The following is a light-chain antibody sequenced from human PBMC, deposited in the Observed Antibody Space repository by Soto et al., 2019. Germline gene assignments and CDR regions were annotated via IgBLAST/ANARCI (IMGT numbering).Light chain of an antibody. CDR3: QQHGQWPIT. J-gene: IGKJ5*01. CDR1: QSVNSN. CDR2: GIS. V-gene: IGKV3D-15*01. Sequence: MVMTQSPATLSVSPGERATLSCMASQSVNSNYLAWYQQKPGQAPRLLIYGISKRATDIPDRFSGSGSGTEFTLTISSLQPEDFATYYCQQHGQWPITFGQGTRLEI.